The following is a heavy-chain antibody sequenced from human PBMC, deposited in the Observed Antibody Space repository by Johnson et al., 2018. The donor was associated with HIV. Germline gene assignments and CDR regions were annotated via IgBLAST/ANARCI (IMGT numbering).Heavy chain of an antibody. D-gene: IGHD2-2*01. V-gene: IGHV3-74*02. CDR2: INRDGSST. CDR1: GFTFSSYW. J-gene: IGHJ3*02. CDR3: ARNGLIPAAKGVAFDI. Sequence: MQLVESGGGLVQPGGSLRLSCAASGFTFSSYWMHWVRQAPGKGLVWVSRINRDGSSTSYADSVTGRFTISRDNAKNSLYLQMNSLRAEDTAVYYCARNGLIPAAKGVAFDIWGQGTMVTVSS.